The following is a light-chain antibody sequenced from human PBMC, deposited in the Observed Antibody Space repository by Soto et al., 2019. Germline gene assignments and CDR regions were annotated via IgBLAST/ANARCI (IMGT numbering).Light chain of an antibody. J-gene: IGLJ2*01. CDR2: RNN. CDR3: GGWDDSLSGPV. Sequence: QSVLTQPPSASGTPGQRVNISCSGSSSNIGSNYVYWYRQFPGTAPKLLIQRNNQRPSGVPARFSGSKSGTSASLAISGLRSEDEAYYYCGGWDDSLSGPVFGGGTKRTVL. CDR1: SSNIGSNY. V-gene: IGLV1-47*01.